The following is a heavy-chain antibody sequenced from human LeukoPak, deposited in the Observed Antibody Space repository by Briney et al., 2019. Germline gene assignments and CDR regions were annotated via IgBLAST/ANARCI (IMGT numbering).Heavy chain of an antibody. Sequence: ASVKVSCKASGGTFSSYATSWVRQAPGQGLEWMGGIIPIFGTANYAQKFQGRVTITADESTSTAHMELSSLRSEDTAVYYCARDNMLDSSAPGAFDIWGQGTMVTVSS. J-gene: IGHJ3*02. CDR1: GGTFSSYA. CDR2: IIPIFGTA. V-gene: IGHV1-69*13. CDR3: ARDNMLDSSAPGAFDI. D-gene: IGHD3-22*01.